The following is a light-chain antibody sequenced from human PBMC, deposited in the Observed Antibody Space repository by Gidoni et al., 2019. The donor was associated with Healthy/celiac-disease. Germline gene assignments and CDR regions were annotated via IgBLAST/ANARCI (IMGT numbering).Light chain of an antibody. CDR2: DAS. Sequence: EIVLTQSPATLSLSPGERATLSCRASQSVSSYLAWYQQKPGQAPRLLIYDASNRATGIPARFSGSGSGTAFTLTISSLEPEDFAVSYCQQRSNWRITFGQGTRLEI. V-gene: IGKV3-11*01. CDR1: QSVSSY. CDR3: QQRSNWRIT. J-gene: IGKJ5*01.